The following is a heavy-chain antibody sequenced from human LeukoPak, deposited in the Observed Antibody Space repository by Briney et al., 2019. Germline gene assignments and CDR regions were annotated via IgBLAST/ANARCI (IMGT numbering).Heavy chain of an antibody. CDR1: GYTFTSYY. J-gene: IGHJ4*02. D-gene: IGHD4-17*01. V-gene: IGHV1-2*02. CDR2: INPNSGGT. Sequence: ASVKVSCKASGYTFTSYYMHWVRQAPGQGLEWMGWINPNSGGTNYAQKFQGRVTMTRDASISTAYLELSRLRSDDTAVYYCAREVYGDSSFDYWGQGTLLTVSS. CDR3: AREVYGDSSFDY.